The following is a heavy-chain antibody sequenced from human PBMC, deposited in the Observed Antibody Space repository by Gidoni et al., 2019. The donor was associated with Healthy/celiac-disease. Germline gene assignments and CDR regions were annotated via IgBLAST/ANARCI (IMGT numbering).Heavy chain of an antibody. J-gene: IGHJ4*02. D-gene: IGHD3-16*01. Sequence: QVQLVQSGAEVKKPGSSVKVSCKASGGTFSSYAISWVRQAPGQGLEWMGGIIPIFGTANYAQKFQGRVTITADESTSTAYMEPSSLRSEDTAVYYCARDGLGEDYGSGDYFDYWGQGTLVTVSS. V-gene: IGHV1-69*01. CDR2: IIPIFGTA. CDR1: GGTFSSYA. CDR3: ARDGLGEDYGSGDYFDY.